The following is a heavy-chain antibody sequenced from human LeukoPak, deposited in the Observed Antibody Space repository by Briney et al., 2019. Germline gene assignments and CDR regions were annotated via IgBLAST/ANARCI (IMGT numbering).Heavy chain of an antibody. CDR3: ARGVGTMGGRPDY. CDR2: IWYDGSNK. D-gene: IGHD1/OR15-1a*01. J-gene: IGHJ4*01. CDR1: GFTFRDYA. V-gene: IGHV3-33*01. Sequence: PGRSLRLSYVGSGFTFRDYAMHWVRQAPDRGLEWVASIWYDGSNKYYADSVTGRFTISRDNSKNAVYLQMNSQRVEDTAIYYCARGVGTMGGRPDYWGQGTQVTVSS.